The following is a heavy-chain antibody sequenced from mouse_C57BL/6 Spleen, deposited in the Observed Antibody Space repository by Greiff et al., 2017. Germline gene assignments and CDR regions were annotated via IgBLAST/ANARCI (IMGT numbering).Heavy chain of an antibody. CDR1: GYTFTGYW. D-gene: IGHD1-1*01. CDR2: ILPGSGST. V-gene: IGHV1-9*01. J-gene: IGHJ2*01. CDR3: TNGGYYYGSSSLDY. Sequence: QVQLQQSGAELMKPGASVKLSCKATGYTFTGYWIEWVKQRPGHGLEWIGEILPGSGSTNYNEKFKGKATFTADTSSNTAYMQLSSLTTEDSVIYYCTNGGYYYGSSSLDYWGQGTTLTVSS.